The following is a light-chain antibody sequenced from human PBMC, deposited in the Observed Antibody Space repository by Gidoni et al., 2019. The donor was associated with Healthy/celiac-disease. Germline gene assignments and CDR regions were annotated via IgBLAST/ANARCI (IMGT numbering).Light chain of an antibody. CDR2: PAS. Sequence: DIPLTRSPSFLSASVGDRVTITCRASQGISSYLAWFQQKPGKAPKLLIYPASTLLRVVPSRCSGSGCGTEFTLTISSLQPEDFATYYCQQLKTYPLTFGGGTKVEIK. V-gene: IGKV1-9*01. CDR3: QQLKTYPLT. J-gene: IGKJ4*02. CDR1: QGISSY.